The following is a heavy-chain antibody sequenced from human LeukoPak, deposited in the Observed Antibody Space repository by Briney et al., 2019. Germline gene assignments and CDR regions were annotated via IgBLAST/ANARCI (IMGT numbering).Heavy chain of an antibody. Sequence: SETLSLTCAVYGGSFSGYYWSWIRQPPGKGLEWIGEINHSGSTNYNPSLKSRVTISVDTSKNQFSLKLSSVTAADTAVYYCARLRDYVDYWGQGTLVTVSS. CDR2: INHSGST. J-gene: IGHJ4*02. V-gene: IGHV4-34*01. CDR3: ARLRDYVDY. CDR1: GGSFSGYY.